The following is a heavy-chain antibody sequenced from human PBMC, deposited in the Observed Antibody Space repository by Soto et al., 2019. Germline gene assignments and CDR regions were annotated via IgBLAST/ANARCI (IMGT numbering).Heavy chain of an antibody. D-gene: IGHD6-19*01. Sequence: QVQLVQSGAEVKKPGASVRVSCKASGYTFTNYGNSWVRQAPGQGLEWMGWVSGYNGNTNYAQKLRGRVTMTADTSTSTAYMELRTLRSDDTAVYYCARDEGSHGFDSWGQGTLVTVSS. J-gene: IGHJ4*02. CDR3: ARDEGSHGFDS. CDR1: GYTFTNYG. V-gene: IGHV1-18*04. CDR2: VSGYNGNT.